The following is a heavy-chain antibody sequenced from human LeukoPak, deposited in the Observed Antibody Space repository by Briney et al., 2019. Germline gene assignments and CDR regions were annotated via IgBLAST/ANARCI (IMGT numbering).Heavy chain of an antibody. Sequence: SETLSLTCAVYGGSFSGYYWSWICQPPGKGLEWIGEINHSGSTSYNPSLKSRVTISVDTSKNQFSLKLSSVTAADTAVYYCATGIAAAGTSGYYYYYYGMDVWGKGTTVTVSS. CDR3: ATGIAAAGTSGYYYYYYGMDV. V-gene: IGHV4-34*01. J-gene: IGHJ6*04. D-gene: IGHD6-13*01. CDR1: GGSFSGYY. CDR2: INHSGST.